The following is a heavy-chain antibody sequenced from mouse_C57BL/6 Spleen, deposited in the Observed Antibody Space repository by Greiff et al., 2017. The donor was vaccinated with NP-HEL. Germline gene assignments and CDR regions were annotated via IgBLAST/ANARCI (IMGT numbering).Heavy chain of an antibody. V-gene: IGHV1-42*01. CDR2: INPSTGGT. J-gene: IGHJ3*01. Sequence: VQLQQSGPELVKPGASVKISCKASGYSFTGYYMNWVKQSPEKSLEWIGEINPSTGGTTYNQKFKAKATLTVDKSSSTAYMQLKSLTSEDSAVYYCARSADGYYLFAYWGQGTLVTVSA. D-gene: IGHD2-3*01. CDR3: ARSADGYYLFAY. CDR1: GYSFTGYY.